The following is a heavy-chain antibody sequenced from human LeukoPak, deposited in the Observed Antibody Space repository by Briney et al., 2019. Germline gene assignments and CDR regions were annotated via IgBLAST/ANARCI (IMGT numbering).Heavy chain of an antibody. CDR1: GGSISSGDYY. D-gene: IGHD3-16*01. Sequence: SETLSLTCTVSGGSISSGDYYWIWLRQPPGKGLEWIAYMYYSGSTYYNPSLKSRVTISADTSKNQFSLKLSSVTAADTAVYYCARASRIIITFGGVAYFDYWGQGALVTVSS. V-gene: IGHV4-30-4*01. J-gene: IGHJ4*02. CDR3: ARASRIIITFGGVAYFDY. CDR2: MYYSGST.